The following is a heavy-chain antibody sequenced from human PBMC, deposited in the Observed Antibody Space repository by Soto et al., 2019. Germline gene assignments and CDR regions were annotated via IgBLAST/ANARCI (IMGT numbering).Heavy chain of an antibody. CDR3: ARVGYCSGGSCYLSSFDP. J-gene: IGHJ5*02. Sequence: SEKVACKASGGTFSSSTISWVRQSPGQGLEWMGRIIPILGIANYAQKFQGRVTITADKSTSTAYNDLGSLRSEDTAVSYCARVGYCSGGSCYLSSFDPCGQGTL. CDR2: IIPILGIA. D-gene: IGHD2-15*01. V-gene: IGHV1-69*02. CDR1: GGTFSSST.